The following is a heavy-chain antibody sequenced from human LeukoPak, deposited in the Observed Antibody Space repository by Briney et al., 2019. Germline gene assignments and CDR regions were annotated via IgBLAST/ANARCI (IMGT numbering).Heavy chain of an antibody. CDR2: ISSSSSYI. J-gene: IGHJ6*02. CDR1: GFTFSSYS. CDR3: ARDRKLLWFGELLAYYGKDV. D-gene: IGHD3-10*01. V-gene: IGHV3-21*01. Sequence: GGSLRLSCAASGFTFSSYSMNWVRQAPGKGPEWVSSISSSSSYIYYADSVKGRFTISRDNAKNSLYLQMNSLRAEDTAVYYCARDRKLLWFGELLAYYGKDVWGQGTTVTVSS.